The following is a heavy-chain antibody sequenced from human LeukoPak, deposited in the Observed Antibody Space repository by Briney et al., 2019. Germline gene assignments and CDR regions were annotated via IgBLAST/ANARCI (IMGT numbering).Heavy chain of an antibody. CDR1: GYTSTSNY. CDR2: IYPRDGST. CDR3: ASTSDYYDSSGYSLSY. Sequence: ASVKVSCKASGYTSTSNYIHWVRQAPGQGLEWMGMIYPRDGSTSYAQKFQGRVTVTRDTSTSTVHMELSGLRSEDTAVYYCASTSDYYDSSGYSLSYWGQGTLVTVSS. D-gene: IGHD3-22*01. J-gene: IGHJ4*02. V-gene: IGHV1-46*01.